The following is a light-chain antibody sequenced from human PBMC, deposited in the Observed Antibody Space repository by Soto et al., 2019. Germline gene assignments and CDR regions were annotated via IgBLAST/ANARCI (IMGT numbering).Light chain of an antibody. CDR2: AAS. CDR1: QAISNY. CDR3: QKYNSAPWT. V-gene: IGKV1-27*01. Sequence: DIQMTQSPSSLSASVGDRVTITCRASQAISNYLVWYQQRPGKVPKLLIYAASTLQSGVPSRFSGSGSETDFTLTITSLQPEDVATYYCQKYNSAPWTFVQGTKVEIK. J-gene: IGKJ1*01.